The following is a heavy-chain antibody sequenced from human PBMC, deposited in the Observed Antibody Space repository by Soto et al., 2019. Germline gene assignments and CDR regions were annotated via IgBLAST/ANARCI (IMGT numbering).Heavy chain of an antibody. J-gene: IGHJ4*02. V-gene: IGHV1-8*01. CDR2: MSPNSENK. D-gene: IGHD2-21*01. CDR3: ARHIPNLFLGTRGLDY. CDR1: GYTFTNFD. Sequence: QVHLVQSGAEVKKPGASVKLSCKTSGYTFTNFDVNWVRQAAGQGLEWMGWMSPNSENKGYAQKFQGRLSMTRDTSITTAYMELSRLTSDDTAVYYCARHIPNLFLGTRGLDYWGQGTLVTVSS.